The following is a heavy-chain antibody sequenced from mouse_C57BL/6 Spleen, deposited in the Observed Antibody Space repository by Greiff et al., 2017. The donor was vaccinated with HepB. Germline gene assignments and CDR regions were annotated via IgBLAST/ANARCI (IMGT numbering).Heavy chain of an antibody. Sequence: QVQLKESGPGLVQPSQSLSITCTVSGFSLTSYGVHWVRQSPGKGLEWLGVIWRGGSTDYNAAFMSRLSITKDNSKSQVFFKMNSLQADDTAIYYCAKYGYDRDYYAMDYWGQGTSVTVSS. J-gene: IGHJ4*01. D-gene: IGHD2-2*01. V-gene: IGHV2-5*01. CDR3: AKYGYDRDYYAMDY. CDR2: IWRGGST. CDR1: GFSLTSYG.